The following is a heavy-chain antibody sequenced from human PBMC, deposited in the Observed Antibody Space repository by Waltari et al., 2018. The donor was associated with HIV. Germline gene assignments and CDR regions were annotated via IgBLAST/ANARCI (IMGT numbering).Heavy chain of an antibody. D-gene: IGHD4-17*01. CDR2: IGGSGGSR. Sequence: EVQLLESGGGLVQPGGSLRLSCAASGFTFSSYAMSWVRQAPGKGLGWVAVIGGSGGSRYDADSVKGRFTISRDNSKNTLYLQMNSLRAEDTAVYYCAKGTTVTSYFDYWGQGTLVTVSS. CDR1: GFTFSSYA. CDR3: AKGTTVTSYFDY. V-gene: IGHV3-23*01. J-gene: IGHJ4*02.